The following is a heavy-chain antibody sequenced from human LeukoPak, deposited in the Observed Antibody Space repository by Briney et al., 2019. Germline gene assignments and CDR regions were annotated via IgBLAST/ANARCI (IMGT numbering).Heavy chain of an antibody. CDR3: AKDRGLKQLGYMDV. CDR2: IRYDGSNK. J-gene: IGHJ6*03. CDR1: GFTFSSYG. V-gene: IGHV3-30*02. D-gene: IGHD6-13*01. Sequence: GGSLRLSCAASGFTFSSYGMHWVRQAPGKGLEWVAFIRYDGSNKYYADSVKGRFTISRDNSKNTLYLQMNSLRAEDMALYYCAKDRGLKQLGYMDVWGKGTTVTVSS.